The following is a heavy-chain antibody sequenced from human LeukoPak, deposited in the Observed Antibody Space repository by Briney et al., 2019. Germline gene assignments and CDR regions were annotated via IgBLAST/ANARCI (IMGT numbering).Heavy chain of an antibody. CDR3: TRVDIVVVPAAFLFDY. Sequence: NPGGSLRLSCTASGFTFGDYAMSWFRQAPGKWLEWVGFIRSKAYGGTTEYAASVKGRFTISRDDSKSIAYLQMNSLKTEDTAVYYCTRVDIVVVPAAFLFDYWGQGTLVTVSS. D-gene: IGHD2-2*01. CDR2: IRSKAYGGTT. J-gene: IGHJ4*02. CDR1: GFTFGDYA. V-gene: IGHV3-49*05.